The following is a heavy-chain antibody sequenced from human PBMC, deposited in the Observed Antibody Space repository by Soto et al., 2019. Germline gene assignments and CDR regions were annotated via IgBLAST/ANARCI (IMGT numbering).Heavy chain of an antibody. CDR2: ISYDGSKK. V-gene: IGHV3-30-3*01. CDR1: GSTFSSYA. Sequence: LRLSCAASGSTFSSYAMHWVRRAPGKGLEWVAVISYDGSKKNYADSVKGRFTISRDNSKNTLYLQMNSLREEDTAVYYCAREITVTRPYYFDSWGQGTLVTVSS. J-gene: IGHJ4*02. D-gene: IGHD4-17*01. CDR3: AREITVTRPYYFDS.